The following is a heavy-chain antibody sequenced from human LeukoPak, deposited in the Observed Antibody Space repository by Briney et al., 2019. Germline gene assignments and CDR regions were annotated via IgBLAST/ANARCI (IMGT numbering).Heavy chain of an antibody. CDR2: SAHDEVGK. D-gene: IGHD4/OR15-4a*01. V-gene: IGHV3-30*18. J-gene: IGHJ5*02. CDR1: GFTFSDYA. CDR3: AKDRGYGEYERFEA. Sequence: GSLRLSCVGSGFTFSDYAIHWVRQAPGKGLEWVAVSAHDEVGKQFADSVKGRFTLSRDNSRYSVHLQMNRLRDEDTAVYYCAKDRGYGEYERFEAWGQGSLVTVSS.